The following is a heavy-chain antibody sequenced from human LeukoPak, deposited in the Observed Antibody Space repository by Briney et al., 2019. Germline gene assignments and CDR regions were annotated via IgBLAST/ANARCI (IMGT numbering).Heavy chain of an antibody. J-gene: IGHJ3*02. V-gene: IGHV1-69*05. CDR2: IIPIFGTA. Sequence: SVKVSCKASGGTFSSYAISWVRQAPGQGLEWMGGIIPIFGTAKYAQKVQGRVAMSTDESKSTAYMELSSLRSEDSAVYYCARQGGITVFGVAQPGGAFDIWGQGTMVTVSS. CDR1: GGTFSSYA. CDR3: ARQGGITVFGVAQPGGAFDI. D-gene: IGHD3-3*01.